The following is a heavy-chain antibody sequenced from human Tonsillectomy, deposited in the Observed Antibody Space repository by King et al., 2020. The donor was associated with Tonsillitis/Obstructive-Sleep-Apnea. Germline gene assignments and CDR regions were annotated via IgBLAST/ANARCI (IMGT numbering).Heavy chain of an antibody. D-gene: IGHD3-16*02. CDR3: ARTLSNYYYYYMDV. Sequence: VQLVESGGGLVQPGGSLRLSCAASGFTVSSNYMSCVRQAPGKGLEWVSLIYSGDNTYYADSVKGRFTISRDNSKNTLYLQMNSLRAEDTALYYCARTLSNYYYYYMDVWGRGTTVTVSS. CDR2: IYSGDNT. J-gene: IGHJ6*03. CDR1: GFTVSSNY. V-gene: IGHV3-66*01.